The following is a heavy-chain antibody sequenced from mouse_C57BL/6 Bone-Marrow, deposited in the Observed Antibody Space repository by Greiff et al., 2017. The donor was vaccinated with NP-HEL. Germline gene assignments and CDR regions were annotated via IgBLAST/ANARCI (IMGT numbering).Heavy chain of an antibody. J-gene: IGHJ1*03. CDR1: GFTFSDYY. V-gene: IGHV5-16*01. CDR2: INYDGSST. CDR3: ARDYYGSRSYFDV. D-gene: IGHD1-1*01. Sequence: EVKVVESEGGLVQPGRSMKLSCTASGFTFSDYYMAWVRQVPEKGLEWVANINYDGSSTYYLDSLKSRFIISRDNAKNILYLQMSSLKSEDTATYYCARDYYGSRSYFDVWGTGTTVTVSS.